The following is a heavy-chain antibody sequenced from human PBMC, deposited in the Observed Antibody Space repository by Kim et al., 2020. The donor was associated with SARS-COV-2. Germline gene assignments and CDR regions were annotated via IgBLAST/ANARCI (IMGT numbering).Heavy chain of an antibody. CDR2: INGSGSGT. CDR3: AKHWGA. J-gene: IGHJ5*02. Sequence: GGSLRLSCAASGFTFRNYGMSWVRQAPGKGLEWVSAINGSGSGTYYADFVKGRFTISRDNTKNTQYLQMNSLSADDTALYYCAKHWGAWGQGTLVTVSS. V-gene: IGHV3-23*01. D-gene: IGHD3-16*01. CDR1: GFTFRNYG.